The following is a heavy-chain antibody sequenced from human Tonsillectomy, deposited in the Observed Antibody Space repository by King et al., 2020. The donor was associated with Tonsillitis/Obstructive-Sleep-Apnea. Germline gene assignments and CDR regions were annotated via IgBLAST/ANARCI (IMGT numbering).Heavy chain of an antibody. D-gene: IGHD3-3*01. V-gene: IGHV4-59*08. CDR3: ARYSDFWSGYYSYYFDY. J-gene: IGHJ4*02. CDR2: IYYSGST. Sequence: LQLQESGPGLVKPSETLSLTCTVSGGSISSYYWSWIRQPPGKGLEWIGYIYYSGSTNYNPSLKSRVTISVDTSKNQFSLKLSSVTAADTAVYYCARYSDFWSGYYSYYFDYWGQGTLVTVSS. CDR1: GGSISSYY.